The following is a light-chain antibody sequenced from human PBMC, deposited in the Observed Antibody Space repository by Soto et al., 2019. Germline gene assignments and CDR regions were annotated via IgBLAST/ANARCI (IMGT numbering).Light chain of an antibody. CDR1: QYVGTR. Sequence: EIVLTQSPATLSLSPGETATLSCRASQYVGTRLAWYQHKPGQAPRLLIYYTSNRATGIPARFSGSGSGTEFTLTINSLAPEDVAIYYCHQRQSWPRTFGQGTKVDIK. J-gene: IGKJ1*01. CDR3: HQRQSWPRT. CDR2: YTS. V-gene: IGKV3-11*01.